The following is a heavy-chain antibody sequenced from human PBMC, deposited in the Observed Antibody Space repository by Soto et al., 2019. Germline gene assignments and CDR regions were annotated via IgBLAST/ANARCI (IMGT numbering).Heavy chain of an antibody. J-gene: IGHJ6*02. CDR2: IYYSGST. CDR3: ARPSVAGSAFGMDV. D-gene: IGHD6-19*01. V-gene: IGHV4-39*01. Sequence: XETLSLTCTVSGGSISSSSYYWGWIRQPPGKGLEWIGSIYYSGSTYYNPSLKSRVTISVDTSKNQFSLKLSSVTAADTAVYYCARPSVAGSAFGMDVWGQGTTVTVSS. CDR1: GGSISSSSYY.